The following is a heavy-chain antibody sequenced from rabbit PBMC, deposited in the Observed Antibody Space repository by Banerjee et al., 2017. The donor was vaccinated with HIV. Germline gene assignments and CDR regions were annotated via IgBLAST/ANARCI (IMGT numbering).Heavy chain of an antibody. CDR1: GFSFSSSYW. CDR3: ARNLGTSSNL. V-gene: IGHV1S45*01. CDR2: IYAGSSGSA. J-gene: IGHJ4*01. D-gene: IGHD1-1*01. Sequence: QEQLEESGGDLVKPEGSLTLTCTASGFSFSSSYWICWVRQAPGKGLEWIACIYAGSSGSAYYASWAKGRFTISKTSSTTVTLQMTSLTGADTATYFCARNLGTSSNLWGPGTLVTVS.